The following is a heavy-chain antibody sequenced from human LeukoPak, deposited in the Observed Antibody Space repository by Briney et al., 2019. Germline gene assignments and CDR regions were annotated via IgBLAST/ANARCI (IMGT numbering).Heavy chain of an antibody. CDR1: GFIFSDYY. V-gene: IGHV3-11*01. Sequence: GGSLRLSCAASGFIFSDYYMSWIRQAPGKGLEWVSYISSSGSTIYYADSVKGRFTISRDNAKNSLYLQMNSLRAEDTAVYYCARDQCYYYDSSGWCAYYYGMDVWGQGTTVTVSS. CDR3: ARDQCYYYDSSGWCAYYYGMDV. D-gene: IGHD3-22*01. CDR2: ISSSGSTI. J-gene: IGHJ6*02.